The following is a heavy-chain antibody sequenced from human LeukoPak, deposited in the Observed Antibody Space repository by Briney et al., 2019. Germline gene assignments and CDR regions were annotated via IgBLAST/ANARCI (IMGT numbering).Heavy chain of an antibody. J-gene: IGHJ6*03. CDR2: IKHDASEK. CDR3: ARDFWAVAGMDYYYYMDV. Sequence: GGSLRLSCAASGFSFSSYWMSWVRRAPGKGLEWVASIKHDASEKHYVDSVKGRFTISRDNAKNSLYLQMNSLRAEDTAVYYCARDFWAVAGMDYYYYMDVWGKGTTVTVSS. CDR1: GFSFSSYW. D-gene: IGHD6-19*01. V-gene: IGHV3-7*01.